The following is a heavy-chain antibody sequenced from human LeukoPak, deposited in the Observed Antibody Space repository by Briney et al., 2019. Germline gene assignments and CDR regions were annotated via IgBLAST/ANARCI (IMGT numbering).Heavy chain of an antibody. CDR1: GYIFTYFW. Sequence: GESLKISCKGSGYIFTYFWIGWVRQMPGRGLEWMGSIYSADSDTRYSPSFQGQVTISADKSISTAYLQWSSLKASDTAMYYCARRLTGTYYFDYWGQGTLVTVSS. D-gene: IGHD1-7*01. J-gene: IGHJ4*02. CDR2: IYSADSDT. CDR3: ARRLTGTYYFDY. V-gene: IGHV5-51*03.